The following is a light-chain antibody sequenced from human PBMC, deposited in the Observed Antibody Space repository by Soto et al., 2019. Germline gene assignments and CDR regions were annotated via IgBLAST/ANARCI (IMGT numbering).Light chain of an antibody. CDR2: EGS. CDR1: SSDIGSYNL. J-gene: IGLJ2*01. CDR3: CSYASNNTFVV. V-gene: IGLV2-23*03. Sequence: QSVLTQPASVSGSPGQSITISCTGNSSDIGSYNLVSWYQQHPGKAPKFMIYEGSKRPSGVSSRFSGSKSGNTASLTISGLQAGDEAYYYCCSYASNNTFVVFGGGTKLTVL.